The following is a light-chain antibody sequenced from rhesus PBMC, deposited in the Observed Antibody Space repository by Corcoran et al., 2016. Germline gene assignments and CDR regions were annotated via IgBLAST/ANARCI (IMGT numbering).Light chain of an antibody. CDR3: QQYYSDPPT. J-gene: IGKJ4*01. CDR2: SAS. Sequence: DIQMTQSPSSLSASVGDTVTITCRASQSFSSSLAWYQQKPGKAPKLRIYSASSLQSGVPSRFSGRKSGTDFTLNISSLQPEDIASYYCQQYYSDPPTFGGGTKVELK. CDR1: QSFSSS. V-gene: IGKV1-46*01.